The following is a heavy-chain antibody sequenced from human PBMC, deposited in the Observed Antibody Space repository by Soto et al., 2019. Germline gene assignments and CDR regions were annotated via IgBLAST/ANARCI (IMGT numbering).Heavy chain of an antibody. CDR3: ARGPSRLTRFDY. CDR2: ISYDGSNK. J-gene: IGHJ4*02. CDR1: GFTFSSYA. Sequence: QVQLVESGGGVAQPGRSLRLSCAASGFTFSSYAMHWVRQAPGKGLEWVAVISYDGSNKYYADSVKGRFTISRDNSKNTLYLQMNSLRAEDTAVYYCARGPSRLTRFDYWGQGTLVTVSS. V-gene: IGHV3-30-3*01. D-gene: IGHD2-2*01.